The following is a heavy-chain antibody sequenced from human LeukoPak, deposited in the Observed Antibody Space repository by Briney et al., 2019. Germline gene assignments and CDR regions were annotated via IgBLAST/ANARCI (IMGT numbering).Heavy chain of an antibody. J-gene: IGHJ4*02. Sequence: GGSLRLSCAASGFTFSNYAMNWVRQAPGKGLEWVSATSGSGGSTYYADSVKGRFTLSRDNPKNMLYLQMNSLRPEDTAVYYCAGDFDYWGQGTLVTVSS. CDR1: GFTFSNYA. CDR2: TSGSGGST. V-gene: IGHV3-23*01. CDR3: AGDFDY.